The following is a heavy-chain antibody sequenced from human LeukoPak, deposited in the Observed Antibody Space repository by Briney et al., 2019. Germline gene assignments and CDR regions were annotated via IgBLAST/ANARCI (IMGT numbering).Heavy chain of an antibody. CDR2: IYHSGST. J-gene: IGHJ6*03. Sequence: SETLSLTCTVSGYSISSGYYWGWIRQPPGQGLEWIGSIYHSGSTYYNPSLKSRVTISVDTSKNQFSLKLNSLTAADTAVYYCARDVSGYDSREYFYMDVWGKGTTVTISS. CDR3: ARDVSGYDSREYFYMDV. V-gene: IGHV4-38-2*02. CDR1: GYSISSGYY. D-gene: IGHD5-12*01.